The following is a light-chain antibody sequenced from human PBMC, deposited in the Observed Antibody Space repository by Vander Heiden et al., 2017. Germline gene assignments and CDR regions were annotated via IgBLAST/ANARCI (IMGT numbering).Light chain of an antibody. CDR3: QQYKSYPYT. CDR1: QSVNIW. Sequence: RMTQSPCTLSASVGDRVTITCRASQSVNIWVAWYLQQPGKAPKVLINKASSLESGVPSRFRGSASGTEFTLTISSLQPDDFATYYCQQYKSYPYTFGQGTKLEIK. V-gene: IGKV1-5*03. CDR2: KAS. J-gene: IGKJ2*01.